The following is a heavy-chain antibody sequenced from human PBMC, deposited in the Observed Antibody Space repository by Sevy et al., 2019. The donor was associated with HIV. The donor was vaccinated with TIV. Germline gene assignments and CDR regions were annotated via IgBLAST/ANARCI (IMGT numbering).Heavy chain of an antibody. D-gene: IGHD6-19*01. CDR1: GFTFSSYA. J-gene: IGHJ4*02. CDR2: ISGSGGIT. Sequence: GESLKISCAASGFTFSSYAMSWVRQAPGKGLEWVSAISGSGGITYYAGSVKGRFTISRDNSKNTLYLQMNSLRAEDTAVYYCAKDGPAVAGTGGYYFDYWGQGTLVTVSS. CDR3: AKDGPAVAGTGGYYFDY. V-gene: IGHV3-23*01.